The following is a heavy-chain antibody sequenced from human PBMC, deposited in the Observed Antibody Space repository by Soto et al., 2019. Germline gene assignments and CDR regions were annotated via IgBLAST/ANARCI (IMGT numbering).Heavy chain of an antibody. V-gene: IGHV4-34*01. CDR3: ARDFTDSSGPTLGMGV. CDR1: CGSFGGYD. CDR2: INHSGSS. D-gene: IGHD6-19*01. Sequence: SVTMSLPCGVFCGSFGGYDWTWIRQPPGTGLEWIGEINHSGSSNYNPSLKSRVTISVDTSKSQFSLKLSSVTAADTAVYYCARDFTDSSGPTLGMGVWGQGTTVTVSS. J-gene: IGHJ6*02.